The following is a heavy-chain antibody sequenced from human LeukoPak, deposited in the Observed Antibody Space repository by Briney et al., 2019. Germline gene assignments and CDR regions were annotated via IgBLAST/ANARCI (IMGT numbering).Heavy chain of an antibody. Sequence: EPGGSLRLSCSASGFTLSRHYMSWVRQAPGKGREWVANIRQDSVYKFFVDSVKGRFSISRDNDKNSLSLQMNSLRAEDTAMYYCVREGRTTSGDDAFDIWGQGTMVTVSS. CDR2: IRQDSVYK. V-gene: IGHV3-7*01. CDR1: GFTLSRHY. D-gene: IGHD1-14*01. CDR3: VREGRTTSGDDAFDI. J-gene: IGHJ3*02.